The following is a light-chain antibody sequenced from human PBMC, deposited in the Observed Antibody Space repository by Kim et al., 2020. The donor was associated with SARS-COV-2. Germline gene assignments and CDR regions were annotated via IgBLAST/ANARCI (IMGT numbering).Light chain of an antibody. J-gene: IGKJ2*01. CDR3: QQYGMTPPYT. V-gene: IGKV3-20*01. CDR1: QIVCCLW. CDR2: SVS. Sequence: SPGQSATLSVMTTQIVCCLWLAWYQQKPGQAPRLFMYSVSNRATGIPDRFSGSGSGTDFTLTISRLEPEDFAVYYCQQYGMTPPYTFGRGTKLEI.